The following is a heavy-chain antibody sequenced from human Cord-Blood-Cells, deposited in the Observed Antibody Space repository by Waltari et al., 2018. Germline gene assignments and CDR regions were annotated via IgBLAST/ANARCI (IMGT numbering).Heavy chain of an antibody. Sequence: FSSYAISWVRQAPGQGLEWMGGIIPIFGTANYAQKFQGRVTITADKSTSTAYMELSSLRSEDTAVYYCARGGRAMVQGVSYGMDVWGQGTTVTVSS. CDR1: FSSYA. V-gene: IGHV1-69*06. CDR3: ARGGRAMVQGVSYGMDV. D-gene: IGHD3-10*01. J-gene: IGHJ6*02. CDR2: IIPIFGTA.